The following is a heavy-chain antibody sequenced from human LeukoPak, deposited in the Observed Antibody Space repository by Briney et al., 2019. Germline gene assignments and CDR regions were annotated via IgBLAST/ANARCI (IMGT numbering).Heavy chain of an antibody. CDR3: ARSSGSYFSFDI. V-gene: IGHV4-34*01. CDR2: INHSGST. J-gene: IGHJ3*02. CDR1: GGSFSGYY. Sequence: PSETLSLTCAVYGGSFSGYYWSWIRQPPGKGLEWIGEINHSGSTNYNPSLKSRVTISVDTSKNQFSLKLSSVTAADTAVYYCARSSGSYFSFDIWGQGTMVTVSS. D-gene: IGHD1-26*01.